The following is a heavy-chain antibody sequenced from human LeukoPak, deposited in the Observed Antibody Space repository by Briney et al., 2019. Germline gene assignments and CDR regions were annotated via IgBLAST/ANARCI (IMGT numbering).Heavy chain of an antibody. CDR2: IDMSWST. Sequence: PSETLSLTCSVSSGSISTYYWSWIRRPAGKGLEWIGHIDMSWSTNYNPSLKSRVTMSVDTSKNQFSLNLSSVTAADTAIYYCARSSAYGSGSYQFDSWGQGTLVTVSS. V-gene: IGHV4-4*07. D-gene: IGHD3-10*01. J-gene: IGHJ4*02. CDR3: ARSSAYGSGSYQFDS. CDR1: SGSISTYY.